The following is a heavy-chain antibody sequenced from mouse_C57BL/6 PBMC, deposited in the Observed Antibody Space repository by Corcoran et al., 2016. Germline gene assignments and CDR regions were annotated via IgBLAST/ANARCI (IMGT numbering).Heavy chain of an antibody. CDR3: ARDYDYDGWFAY. J-gene: IGHJ3*01. CDR2: INTYSGVP. Sequence: QIQLVQSGPELKKPGETVKISCKASGYTFTTYGMSWVKQAPGKGLKWMGWINTYSGVPTYADDFKGRFAFSLETSASTAYLQINNLKNEDTATYFCARDYDYDGWFAYWGQGTLVTVSA. CDR1: GYTFTTYG. V-gene: IGHV9-3*01. D-gene: IGHD2-4*01.